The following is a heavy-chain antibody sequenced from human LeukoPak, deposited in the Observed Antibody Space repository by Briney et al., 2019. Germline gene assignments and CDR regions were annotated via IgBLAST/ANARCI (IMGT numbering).Heavy chain of an antibody. J-gene: IGHJ3*02. CDR2: INAGNGNT. CDR3: ASDVEMAPPGAFDI. V-gene: IGHV1-3*01. D-gene: IGHD5-24*01. Sequence: ASVKVSCKASGYTFTSYAMHWVRQAPGQRLEWMGRINAGNGNTKYSQKFQGRVTITRDTSASTAYMELSSLRSEDTAVYYCASDVEMAPPGAFDIWGQGTMVTVSS. CDR1: GYTFTSYA.